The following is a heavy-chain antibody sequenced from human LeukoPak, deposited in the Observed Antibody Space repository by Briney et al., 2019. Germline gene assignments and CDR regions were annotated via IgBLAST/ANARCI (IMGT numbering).Heavy chain of an antibody. CDR1: LDSTTSNF. Sequence: SETLSLTCTVSLDSTTSNFWSWVRQPPGQGLEWIGEIHRSGSPNYNPSLQSRVTISIDRSRNQIVLELSSVTAADTAVYYCAREILGGFNPGAYWGQGTLVTVSS. V-gene: IGHV4-4*02. CDR3: AREILGGFNPGAY. D-gene: IGHD1-14*01. CDR2: IHRSGSP. J-gene: IGHJ4*02.